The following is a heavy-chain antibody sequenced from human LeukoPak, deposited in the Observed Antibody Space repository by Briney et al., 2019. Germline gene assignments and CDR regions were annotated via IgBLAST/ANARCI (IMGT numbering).Heavy chain of an antibody. CDR3: ARDGLVQGVFDP. D-gene: IGHD1-26*01. J-gene: IGHJ5*02. V-gene: IGHV3-48*04. CDR2: ISSSSSSI. CDR1: GFTFSSYA. Sequence: GGSLRLSCAASGFTFSSYAMHWVRQAPGKGLEWVSFISSSSSSIYYADSVKGRFTISRDSVKNSLYLQMNSLRAEDTAVYYCARDGLVQGVFDPWGQGTLVTVSS.